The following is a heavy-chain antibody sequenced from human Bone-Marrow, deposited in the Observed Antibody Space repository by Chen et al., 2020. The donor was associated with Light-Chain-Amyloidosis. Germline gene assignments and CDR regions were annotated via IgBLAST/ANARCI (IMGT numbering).Heavy chain of an antibody. CDR1: GFTFNQYW. CDR3: ARVGFYNWNVHNAFDI. V-gene: IGHV3-7*01. CDR2: IKQDGSEQ. D-gene: IGHD1-1*01. J-gene: IGHJ3*02. Sequence: EVQLLESGGGLVQPGGSLRLSCAASGFTFNQYWMTWVRQAPGKGLEWVASIKQDGSEQNYVGSVKGRFTTSRDNAKNSLYLQMNSLRAEDTAVYYCARVGFYNWNVHNAFDIWGQGTMVTVSS.